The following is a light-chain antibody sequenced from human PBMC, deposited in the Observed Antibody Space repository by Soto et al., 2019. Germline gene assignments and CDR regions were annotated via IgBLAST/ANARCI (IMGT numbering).Light chain of an antibody. J-gene: IGKJ1*01. CDR3: QQYYSLPLT. CDR2: WAS. Sequence: DIVMTQSPDSLAVSLGERATINCKSSQSVLYSSNNKNYLAWYQQKPGQPPKLLIYWASTRESGVPDRFSGSGSGPDFTLTISSLQAEDVAVYYCQQYYSLPLTFGQGTKVEIK. CDR1: QSVLYSSNNKNY. V-gene: IGKV4-1*01.